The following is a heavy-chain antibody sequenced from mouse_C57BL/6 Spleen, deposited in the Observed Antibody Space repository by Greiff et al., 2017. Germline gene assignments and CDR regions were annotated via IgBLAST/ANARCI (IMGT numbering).Heavy chain of an antibody. J-gene: IGHJ2*01. V-gene: IGHV1-15*01. CDR3: TRKFLYYGSSYLYYFDC. CDR1: GYTFTDYE. Sequence: QVQLQQSGAELVRPGASVTLSCKASGYTFTDYEMHWVKQTPVHGLEWIGAIDPETGGTAYNQKFKGKAILTADKSSSTAYMELRSLTSEDSAVYYCTRKFLYYGSSYLYYFDCWGQGTTLTVSS. D-gene: IGHD1-1*01. CDR2: IDPETGGT.